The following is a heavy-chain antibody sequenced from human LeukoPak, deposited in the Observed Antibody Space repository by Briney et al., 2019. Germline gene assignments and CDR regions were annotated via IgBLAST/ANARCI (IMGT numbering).Heavy chain of an antibody. V-gene: IGHV4-31*03. D-gene: IGHD3-16*02. CDR1: GGSISSGGYY. CDR2: IYYSGST. J-gene: IGHJ3*02. Sequence: SETLSLTCTVSGGSISSGGYYWSWIRQHPGKGLEWIGYIYYSGSTYYNPSLKSRVTISVDTSKNQFSLKLSSVTAADTAVYYCARDMITFGGAIMHDAFDIWGQGTMVTVSS. CDR3: ARDMITFGGAIMHDAFDI.